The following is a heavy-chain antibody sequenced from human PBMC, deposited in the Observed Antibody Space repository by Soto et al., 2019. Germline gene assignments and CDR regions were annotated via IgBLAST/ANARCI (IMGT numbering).Heavy chain of an antibody. CDR1: GGSISSSTYY. V-gene: IGHV4-39*01. J-gene: IGHJ6*02. D-gene: IGHD6-13*01. Sequence: QLQLQESGPGLVKPSETLSLTCTVSGGSISSSTYYWGWIRQPPGNGLEWIGSIYYSGSTYYNPSLKSRVTISVDTSKNQFSLKLSSVTAADTAVYYCARSKSSRMMGMDVWGQGTTVTVSS. CDR3: ARSKSSRMMGMDV. CDR2: IYYSGST.